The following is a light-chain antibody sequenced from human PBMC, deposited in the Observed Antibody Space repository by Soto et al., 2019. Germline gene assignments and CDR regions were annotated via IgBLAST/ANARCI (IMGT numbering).Light chain of an antibody. CDR2: WAS. CDR1: QSVLYISHNKNH. CDR3: QQYYSSPIT. V-gene: IGKV4-1*01. J-gene: IGKJ5*01. Sequence: DIVMTQSPDSLAVSLGERATINCKSSQSVLYISHNKNHLAWYQQKPGQPPKLLIYWASTLESGVPDRFGGSGSGTDFTLTISSLQAEYVAVYYCQQYYSSPITVGKGTRVEIK.